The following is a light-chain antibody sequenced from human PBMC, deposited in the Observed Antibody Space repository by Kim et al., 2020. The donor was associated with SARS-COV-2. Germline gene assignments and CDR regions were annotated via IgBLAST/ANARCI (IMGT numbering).Light chain of an antibody. CDR3: GTWDTNLRAGV. J-gene: IGLJ2*01. CDR2: DNY. CDR1: SSNVGNNY. Sequence: QSVLTQPPSVSAAPGQKVTISCSGSSSNVGNNYVSWYQQLPGTAPKLLIYDNYKRPSGIPDRFSGSRSGTSATLDITGLQTGDEADYYCGTWDTNLRAGVFGGGTQLTVL. V-gene: IGLV1-51*01.